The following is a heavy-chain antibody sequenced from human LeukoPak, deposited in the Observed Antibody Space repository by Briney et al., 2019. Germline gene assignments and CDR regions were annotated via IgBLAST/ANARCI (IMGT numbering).Heavy chain of an antibody. CDR3: ARGRDYYDSSGYYSGVSFDY. CDR1: GFTFSSYA. Sequence: PGGSLRLSCAASGFTFSSYAMSWVRQAPGKGLEWVSAISGSGGSTYYADSVKGRFTISRDNAKNSLYLQMNSLRAGDTAVYYCARGRDYYDSSGYYSGVSFDYWGQGTLVTVSS. CDR2: ISGSGGST. V-gene: IGHV3-23*01. J-gene: IGHJ4*02. D-gene: IGHD3-22*01.